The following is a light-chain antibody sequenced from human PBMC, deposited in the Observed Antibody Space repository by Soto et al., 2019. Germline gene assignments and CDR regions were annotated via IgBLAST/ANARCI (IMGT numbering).Light chain of an antibody. CDR3: NSFTSSSTYV. CDR2: DVN. J-gene: IGLJ1*01. Sequence: QSVLTQPASVSGSPGQSITISCTGTSSDVGAYNYVTWYQQHPGKAPKLMIYDVNNRPSGVSNRFSGAKSGNTASLTISGLQAEDEADYYCNSFTSSSTYVFGTGNKVTVL. CDR1: SSDVGAYNY. V-gene: IGLV2-14*03.